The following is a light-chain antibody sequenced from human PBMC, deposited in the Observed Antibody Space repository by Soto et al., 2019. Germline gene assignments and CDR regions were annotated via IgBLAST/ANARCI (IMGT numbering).Light chain of an antibody. Sequence: DIQMTQSPSTLSASVGDRVTITCRASQSISSWLAWYQQKPGKAPKLLIYKASSLESGVPSRFSGSGSGTEFTLTISSLQPDDFATFYCQHYNSYPWTFGQGTKVE. J-gene: IGKJ1*01. CDR3: QHYNSYPWT. CDR1: QSISSW. V-gene: IGKV1-5*03. CDR2: KAS.